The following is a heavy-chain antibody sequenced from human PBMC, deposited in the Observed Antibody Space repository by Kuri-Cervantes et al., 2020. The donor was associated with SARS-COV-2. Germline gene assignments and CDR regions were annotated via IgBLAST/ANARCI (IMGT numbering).Heavy chain of an antibody. CDR2: IYKGGST. J-gene: IGHJ5*02. V-gene: IGHV4-59*01. D-gene: IGHD3-16*01. CDR1: GGSISDYY. Sequence: SETLSLTCIVSGGSISDYYWTWVRQPPGKGLEWMGDIYKGGSTKSNPSLKTRVTISVDTSKNQFSLRLNSVTAADTAVYFCAKYGTNDYLSTYFGRGSWFDPWGQGTLVTVSS. CDR3: AKYGTNDYLSTYFGRGSWFDP.